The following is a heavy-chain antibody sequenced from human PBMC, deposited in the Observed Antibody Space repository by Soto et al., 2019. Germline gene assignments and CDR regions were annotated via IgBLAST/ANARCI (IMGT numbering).Heavy chain of an antibody. Sequence: PSETLSLTCTVSGGSISSYYWSWIRQPPGKGLEWIGYIYYSGSTNYNPSLKSRVTISVDPSKNQFSLKLSSVTAADTAVYYCARVYSGYDSLAFDYWGQGTLVTVSS. J-gene: IGHJ4*02. V-gene: IGHV4-59*01. CDR1: GGSISSYY. CDR3: ARVYSGYDSLAFDY. CDR2: IYYSGST. D-gene: IGHD5-12*01.